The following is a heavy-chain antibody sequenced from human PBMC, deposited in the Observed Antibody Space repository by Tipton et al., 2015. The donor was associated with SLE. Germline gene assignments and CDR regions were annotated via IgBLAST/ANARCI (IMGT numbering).Heavy chain of an antibody. CDR1: GFTFSSYW. CDR2: IKQDGSEK. CDR3: ASPGPYYYDSSAFDAFDI. Sequence: SLRLSCAASGFTFSSYWMSWVRQAPGKGLEWVANIKQDGSEKYYVDSVKGRFTISRDNAKNSLYLQMNSLRAEDTAVYYCASPGPYYYDSSAFDAFDIWGQGTMVTVSS. D-gene: IGHD3-22*01. V-gene: IGHV3-7*03. J-gene: IGHJ3*02.